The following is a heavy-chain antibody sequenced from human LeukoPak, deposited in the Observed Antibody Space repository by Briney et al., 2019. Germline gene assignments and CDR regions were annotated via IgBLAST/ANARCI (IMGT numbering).Heavy chain of an antibody. CDR2: ISSDGSST. J-gene: IGHJ4*02. D-gene: IGHD2-21*02. CDR1: GFTFSSYW. Sequence: GGSLRLSCAASGFTFSSYWMYWVRQAPVKGLVWVSGISSDGSSTNYADSVKGRLTISRDNAKNTLYLQMNSLRAEDTAVYYCERTANFDYWGQGTLVTVSS. V-gene: IGHV3-74*01. CDR3: ERTANFDY.